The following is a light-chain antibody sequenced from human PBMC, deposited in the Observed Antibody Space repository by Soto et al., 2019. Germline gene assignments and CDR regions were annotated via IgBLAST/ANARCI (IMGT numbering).Light chain of an antibody. CDR3: QSYDNNNHWV. J-gene: IGLJ3*02. V-gene: IGLV6-57*01. CDR1: SGSIANNF. Sequence: NFMLTQPHSVSESPGKTVTMSCTRSSGSIANNFVQWYQHRPGSSPTTVIYKDNQRPSGFPDRFSGAIDSSSNSASLSISGLKTEDEAEYYCQSYDNNNHWVFGGGTKLTVL. CDR2: KDN.